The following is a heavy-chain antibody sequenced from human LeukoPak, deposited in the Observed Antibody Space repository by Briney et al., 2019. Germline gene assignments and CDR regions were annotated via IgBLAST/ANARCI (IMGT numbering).Heavy chain of an antibody. V-gene: IGHV3-11*04. D-gene: IGHD6-13*01. CDR1: GFPFSDYY. CDR3: ARIWYSSSWFPDY. CDR2: ISSSGDTI. Sequence: GGSLRLSCVASGFPFSDYYMSWIRQAPGKGLEWVSYISSSGDTIYYADSVKGRFTISRDNAKNSLYLQMNSLRVEDTAVYYCARIWYSSSWFPDYWGQGTLVTVSS. J-gene: IGHJ4*02.